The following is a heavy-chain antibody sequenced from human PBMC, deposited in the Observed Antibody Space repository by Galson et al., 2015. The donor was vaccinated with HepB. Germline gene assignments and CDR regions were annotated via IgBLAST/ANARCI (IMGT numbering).Heavy chain of an antibody. J-gene: IGHJ4*02. CDR3: AKGYNDYAGYYFDS. CDR1: GFTFSIYA. CDR2: VSASHGNT. V-gene: IGHV3-23*01. D-gene: IGHD4-17*01. Sequence: SLRLSCAASGFTFSIYAMSWVRQAPGKGLEWVSSVSASHGNTYYADSVKGRFTISRDTSKNTLFLQMNSLRAEDTAVYYCAKGYNDYAGYYFDSWGQGTLVTVSS.